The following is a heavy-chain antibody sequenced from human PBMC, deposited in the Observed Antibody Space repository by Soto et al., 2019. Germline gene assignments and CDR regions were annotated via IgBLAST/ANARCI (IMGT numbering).Heavy chain of an antibody. CDR2: IYYSGNYSENT. J-gene: IGHJ4*02. D-gene: IGHD4-17*01. CDR1: GGSISSYY. CDR3: ATLTTVTSPFDY. Sequence: QVQLQESGPGLVKPSETLSLTCTVSGGSISSYYWNWIRQPPGKGLEWIGYIYYSGNYSENTNYNPSLKSRVTISVDTSKSQFSLKLNSVTAADTAVYYCATLTTVTSPFDYWGQGAPVTVSS. V-gene: IGHV4-59*08.